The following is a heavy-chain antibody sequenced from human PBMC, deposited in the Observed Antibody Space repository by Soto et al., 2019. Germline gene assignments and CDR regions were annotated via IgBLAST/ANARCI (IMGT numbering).Heavy chain of an antibody. CDR2: IYYSGST. V-gene: IGHV4-30-4*01. CDR3: AREGSGYDHTFFDY. Sequence: QVQLQESDPGLVKPSQTLSLTCTVSGGSISSGGYYWSWIRQPPGKGLEWIGYIYYSGSTYYNPSLKSRVTISVDTSKNQFSLKLSSVTAADTAVYYCAREGSGYDHTFFDYWGQGTLVTVSS. J-gene: IGHJ4*02. CDR1: GGSISSGGYY. D-gene: IGHD5-12*01.